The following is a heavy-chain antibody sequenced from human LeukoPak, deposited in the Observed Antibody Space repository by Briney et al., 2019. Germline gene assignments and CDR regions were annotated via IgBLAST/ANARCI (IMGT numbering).Heavy chain of an antibody. D-gene: IGHD6-19*01. V-gene: IGHV1-18*01. CDR2: ISAYNGNT. CDR3: ARVDSSGWYPYYYMDV. J-gene: IGHJ6*03. CDR1: GYTFTSYG. Sequence: ASVKVSCKASGYTFTSYGISWVRQAPGQGLEWIGWISAYNGNTNYAQKLQGRVTMTTDTSTSTAYMELRSLRSDDTAVYYCARVDSSGWYPYYYMDVWGKGTTVTISS.